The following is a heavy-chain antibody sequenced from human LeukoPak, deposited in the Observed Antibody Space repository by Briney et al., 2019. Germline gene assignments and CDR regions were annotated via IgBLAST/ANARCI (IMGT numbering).Heavy chain of an antibody. V-gene: IGHV4-4*07. CDR3: ARVSQDSSADAFDI. J-gene: IGHJ3*02. CDR2: IYTSGST. Sequence: SETLSLTCTVSGGSISSYYWSWIRQPAGKGLEWIGRIYTSGSTNYNPSLKSRVTMSVDTSKNQFSLKLSSVTAADTAVYYCARVSQDSSADAFDIWGQGSMVTVSS. D-gene: IGHD6-6*01. CDR1: GGSISSYY.